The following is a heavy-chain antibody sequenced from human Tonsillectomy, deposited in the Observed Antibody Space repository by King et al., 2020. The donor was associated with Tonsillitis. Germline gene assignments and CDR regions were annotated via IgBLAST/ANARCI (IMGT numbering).Heavy chain of an antibody. CDR3: AKGLEDGSSFDY. V-gene: IGHV3-23*04. Sequence: VQLVESGGGLVQPGGSLRLSCAASGFTFSSYAMSWVRLAPGKGLEWVSAISGSGGSTYYADSVKGRFTISSDNSKNTLYLQMNSLRAEDTAVYYCAKGLEDGSSFDYWGQGTLVTVSS. CDR2: ISGSGGST. J-gene: IGHJ4*02. D-gene: IGHD6-6*01. CDR1: GFTFSSYA.